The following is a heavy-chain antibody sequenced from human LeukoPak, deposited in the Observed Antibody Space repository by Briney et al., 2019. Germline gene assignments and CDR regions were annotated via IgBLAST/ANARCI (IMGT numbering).Heavy chain of an antibody. D-gene: IGHD1-1*01. CDR2: ILYSGTS. V-gene: IGHV4-31*03. CDR3: ARGLDLEGLDY. CDR1: GGSISGSYH. J-gene: IGHJ4*02. Sequence: SQTLSLTCTVSGGSISGSYHWSWIRQQPGKGLEWIGYILYSGTSHYNPSLKSRVTISVDTAKNQFSLELRSVTAADTAVYYCARGLDLEGLDYWGQGTLVTVSS.